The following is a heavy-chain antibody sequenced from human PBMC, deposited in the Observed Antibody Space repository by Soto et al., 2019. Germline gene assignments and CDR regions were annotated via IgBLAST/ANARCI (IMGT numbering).Heavy chain of an antibody. Sequence: ASVKVSCKASGYTFTSYGISWVRQAPGQGLEWMGWISAYNGNTNYAQKLQGRVTMTTDTSTSTAYMELRSLRSDDTAVYYCARDRPYYDYVWGSYRSRSYFDYWGQGTQVTVS. D-gene: IGHD3-16*02. CDR2: ISAYNGNT. J-gene: IGHJ4*02. CDR1: GYTFTSYG. CDR3: ARDRPYYDYVWGSYRSRSYFDY. V-gene: IGHV1-18*01.